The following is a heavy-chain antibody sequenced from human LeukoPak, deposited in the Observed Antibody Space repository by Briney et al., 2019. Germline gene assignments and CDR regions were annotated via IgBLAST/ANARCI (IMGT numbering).Heavy chain of an antibody. J-gene: IGHJ3*02. Sequence: GGSLRLSCAASGFTFSSYGMHWVRQAPGKGLEWVAFIRYDGSNKYYADSVKGRFTISRDNSKNTLYLQMNSLRAEDTAVYYCAKVPGSFDAFDIWGQGTMVTVSS. CDR2: IRYDGSNK. CDR1: GFTFSSYG. CDR3: AKVPGSFDAFDI. V-gene: IGHV3-30*02. D-gene: IGHD2-15*01.